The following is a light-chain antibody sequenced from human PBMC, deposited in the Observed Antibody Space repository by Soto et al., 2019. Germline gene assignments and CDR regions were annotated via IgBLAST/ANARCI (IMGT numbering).Light chain of an antibody. Sequence: DIQMTQSPSSLSASVGDRVTFTCQASQDISNSLNWYQQKPGKAPKLLIYDASNLEVGVPIRFRGSGSGKEFTFTIRRLQPEDFATYYCQQYDSLPPSFGLGTRL. CDR2: DAS. CDR1: QDISNS. J-gene: IGKJ2*01. CDR3: QQYDSLPPS. V-gene: IGKV1-33*01.